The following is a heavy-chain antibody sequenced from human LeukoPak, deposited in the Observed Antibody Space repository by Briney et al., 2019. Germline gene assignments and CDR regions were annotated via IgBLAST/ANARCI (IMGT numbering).Heavy chain of an antibody. CDR2: IGGLGGST. Sequence: GGSLRLSCEASGFTFSSDAMAWVRQAPGKGLEWVSAIGGLGGSTYYADPVKGRFTISRDNSKNTVYLEMNSLRAEDTALYYCARDPGVVAFHYFDFWGQGILVTVSS. D-gene: IGHD3-3*01. V-gene: IGHV3-23*01. J-gene: IGHJ4*02. CDR1: GFTFSSDA. CDR3: ARDPGVVAFHYFDF.